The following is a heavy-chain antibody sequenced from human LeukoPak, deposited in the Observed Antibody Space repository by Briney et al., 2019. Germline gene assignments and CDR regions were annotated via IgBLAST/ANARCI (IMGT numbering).Heavy chain of an antibody. CDR2: IYYNGNT. J-gene: IGHJ2*01. V-gene: IGHV4-59*01. CDR1: VGSISNYS. CDR3: ARDRPATENSYFDL. D-gene: IGHD1-26*01. Sequence: SETLSLTCTVSVGSISNYSWTWIRQPPGKGLEWIGHIYYNGNTNYNPSLNNPSLKSRVTMSVDTSKNQFSLKLSSVTAADTAVYYCARDRPATENSYFDLWGRGTLVTVSA.